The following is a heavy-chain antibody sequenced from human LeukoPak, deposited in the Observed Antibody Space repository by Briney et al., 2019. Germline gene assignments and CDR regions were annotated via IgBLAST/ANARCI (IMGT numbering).Heavy chain of an antibody. CDR3: ARGGIAAAYYYYYYGMDV. Sequence: GGSLRLSCAASGFTFSSYSMNWVRQAPGKGLEWVSHITASGTAMFYADSVKGRFTISRDNAKNSLYLQMNSLRDEDTAVYYCARGGIAAAYYYYYYGMDVWGQGTTVTVSS. J-gene: IGHJ6*02. D-gene: IGHD6-13*01. CDR2: ITASGTAM. V-gene: IGHV3-48*02. CDR1: GFTFSSYS.